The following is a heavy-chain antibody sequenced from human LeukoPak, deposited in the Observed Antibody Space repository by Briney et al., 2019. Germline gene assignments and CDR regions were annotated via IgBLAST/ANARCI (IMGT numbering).Heavy chain of an antibody. D-gene: IGHD6-6*01. CDR3: ASHSDATNSSSVYYYYYMDV. V-gene: IGHV4-39*01. CDR2: IYYSGST. Sequence: SETLSLTCTVSGGSISSSSYYWGWIRQPPGKGLEWIGSIYYSGSTYYNPSLKSRVTISVDTSKNQFSLKLSSVTAADTAVYYCASHSDATNSSSVYYYYYMDVWGKGTTVTVSS. J-gene: IGHJ6*03. CDR1: GGSISSSSYY.